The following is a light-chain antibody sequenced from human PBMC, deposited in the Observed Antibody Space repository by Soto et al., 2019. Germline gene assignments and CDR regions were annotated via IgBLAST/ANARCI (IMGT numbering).Light chain of an antibody. V-gene: IGLV1-40*01. CDR3: QSYDSSLSGSYV. J-gene: IGLJ1*01. CDR2: DNN. Sequence: QSALTQPPSVSGAPGQRVIISCTGSSSNIGAGYDVHWYQQLPGTAPRPLIYDNNNRPSGVPARFSVSKSDTSASLAITGLQPEDEADYYCQSYDSSLSGSYVFGTGTKVTVL. CDR1: SSNIGAGYD.